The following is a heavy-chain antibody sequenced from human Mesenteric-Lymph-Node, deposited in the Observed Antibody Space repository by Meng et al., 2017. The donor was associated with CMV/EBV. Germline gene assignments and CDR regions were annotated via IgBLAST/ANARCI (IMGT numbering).Heavy chain of an antibody. V-gene: IGHV1-46*01. J-gene: IGHJ4*02. CDR1: GYTFTSYY. D-gene: IGHD2-2*01. Sequence: ASVKVSCKASGYTFTSYYMHWVRQAPGQGLEWMGIINPSGGSTSYAQKFQGRVTMTRDTSTSTVYMELSSLRSEDTTVYYYARVPSTRRWVFDYWGQGTLVTVSS. CDR3: ARVPSTRRWVFDY. CDR2: INPSGGST.